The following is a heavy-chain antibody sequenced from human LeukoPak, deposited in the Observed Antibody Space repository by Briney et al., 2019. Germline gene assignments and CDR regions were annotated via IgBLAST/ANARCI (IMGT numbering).Heavy chain of an antibody. CDR3: GKLSFVHGGHFDY. D-gene: IGHD4-23*01. V-gene: IGHV3-23*01. Sequence: GGSLRLSCAASGFTFSSYAMSWARQAPGKGLEWVAAIVGSGDSTYYADSVKGRFTISRDNSKNTLYLQMHSLRAEDTAVYYCGKLSFVHGGHFDYWGQGTLVTVSS. CDR1: GFTFSSYA. CDR2: IVGSGDST. J-gene: IGHJ4*02.